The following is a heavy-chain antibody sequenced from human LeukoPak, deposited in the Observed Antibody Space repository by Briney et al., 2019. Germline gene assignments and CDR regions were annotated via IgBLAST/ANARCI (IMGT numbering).Heavy chain of an antibody. D-gene: IGHD2-2*01. J-gene: IGHJ5*02. V-gene: IGHV4-30-4*08. CDR3: ARVVSVVPAAGNWFDP. CDR1: GGSFSGYY. Sequence: SETLSLTCAVYGGSFSGYYWSWIRQPPGKGLEWIGYIYYSGSTYYNPSLKSRVTISVDTSKNQFSLKLSSVTAADTAVYYCARVVSVVPAAGNWFDPWGQGTLVTVSS. CDR2: IYYSGST.